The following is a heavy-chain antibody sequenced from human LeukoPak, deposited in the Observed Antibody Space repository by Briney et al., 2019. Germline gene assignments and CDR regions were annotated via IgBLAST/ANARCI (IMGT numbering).Heavy chain of an antibody. CDR2: ISWNSGSI. V-gene: IGHV3-9*01. D-gene: IGHD6-13*01. CDR3: AKWKRSSSCFDC. J-gene: IGHJ4*02. Sequence: GGSLRLSCAASGFTFDDYAMHWVRQAPGKGLEWVSGISWNSGSIGYADSVKGRFTISRDNSKNTLYLQMNSLRAEDTAVYYCAKWKRSSSCFDCWGQGTLVTVSS. CDR1: GFTFDDYA.